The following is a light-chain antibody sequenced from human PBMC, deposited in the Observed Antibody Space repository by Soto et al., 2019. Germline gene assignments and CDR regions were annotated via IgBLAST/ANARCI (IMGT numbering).Light chain of an antibody. CDR3: CSYAGSYTLVV. J-gene: IGLJ2*01. CDR1: SSDVGGYNY. CDR2: DVS. V-gene: IGLV2-11*01. Sequence: QSVLTQPRSVSGSPGQSVTISCTGTSSDVGGYNYVSWYQQHPGKAPKLMIYDVSKRPSGVPDRFSGSKSGNTASLTISGXXXXXXADYYCCSYAGSYTLVVFGGGTKVTVL.